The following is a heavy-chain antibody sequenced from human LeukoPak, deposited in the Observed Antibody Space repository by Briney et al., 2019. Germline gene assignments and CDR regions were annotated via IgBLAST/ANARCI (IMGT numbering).Heavy chain of an antibody. J-gene: IGHJ4*02. D-gene: IGHD3-22*01. CDR1: GFTFSSYS. Sequence: GGSLRLSCAASGFTFSSYSMNWVRQAPGKGLEWVSSISSSSSSYIYYADSVKGRFTISRDNAKNSLYLQMNSLRAGDTAVYYCASYDSSGYDPMVDYWGQGTLVTVSS. CDR3: ASYDSSGYDPMVDY. V-gene: IGHV3-21*01. CDR2: ISSSSSSYI.